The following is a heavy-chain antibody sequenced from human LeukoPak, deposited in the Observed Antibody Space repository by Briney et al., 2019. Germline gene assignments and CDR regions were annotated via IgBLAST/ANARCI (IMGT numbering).Heavy chain of an antibody. V-gene: IGHV4-34*01. D-gene: IGHD3-22*01. Sequence: SETLCLTCAVYGGSFSGYYWSWIRQPPGKGLEWIGEINHSGSTNYNPSLKSRVTISVDTSKNQFSLKLSSVTAADTAVYYCARGYYYDSSGYYSFDYWGQGTLVTVSS. CDR1: GGSFSGYY. CDR3: ARGYYYDSSGYYSFDY. CDR2: INHSGST. J-gene: IGHJ4*02.